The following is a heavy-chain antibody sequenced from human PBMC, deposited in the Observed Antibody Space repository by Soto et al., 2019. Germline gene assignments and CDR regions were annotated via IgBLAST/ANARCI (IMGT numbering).Heavy chain of an antibody. CDR3: ARVVGATSPYYFDY. J-gene: IGHJ4*02. CDR1: GGSISSSSYY. D-gene: IGHD1-26*01. Sequence: SETLSLTCTVSGGSISSSSYYWGWIRQPPGKGLEWIGSIYYSGSTYYNPSLKSRVTISVDTSKNPFSLKLSSVTAADTAVYYCARVVGATSPYYFDYWGQGTLVTVSS. V-gene: IGHV4-39*01. CDR2: IYYSGST.